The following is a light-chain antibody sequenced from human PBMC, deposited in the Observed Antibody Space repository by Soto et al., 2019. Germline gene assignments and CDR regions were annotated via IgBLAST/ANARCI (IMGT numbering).Light chain of an antibody. CDR2: KAS. CDR1: QSISSW. CDR3: QHYNTYPWT. Sequence: DIQMAQSPCILSASLVYRLTITCLASQSISSWLAWYQQKPGKAPNLLIHKASHLESGVPSRFSGSGSGTEFTLTISSLQPGDFATYYCQHYNTYPWTFGQGTKVDIK. J-gene: IGKJ1*01. V-gene: IGKV1-5*03.